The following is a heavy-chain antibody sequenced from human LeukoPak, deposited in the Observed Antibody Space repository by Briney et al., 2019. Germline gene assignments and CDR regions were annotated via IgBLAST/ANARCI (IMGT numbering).Heavy chain of an antibody. CDR3: AREGHGLRYFDWLSRASSGYYYYGMDV. J-gene: IGHJ6*02. CDR2: NSAYNGNT. CDR1: GYTFTSYG. V-gene: IGHV1-18*01. D-gene: IGHD3-9*01. Sequence: GASVKVSCKASGYTFTSYGISWVRQAPGQGLEWMGWNSAYNGNTNYAQKLQGRVTMTTDTSTSTAYMELRSLRSDDTAVYYCAREGHGLRYFDWLSRASSGYYYYGMDVWGQGTTVTVSS.